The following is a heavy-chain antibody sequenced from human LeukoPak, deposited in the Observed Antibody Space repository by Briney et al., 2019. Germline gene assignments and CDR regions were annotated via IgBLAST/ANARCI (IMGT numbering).Heavy chain of an antibody. V-gene: IGHV4-34*01. CDR2: INHSGST. J-gene: IGHJ4*02. CDR3: ARSRIGAVAGSDY. Sequence: PSETLSLTCAVYGGSFSGYYWSWIRQPPGKGLEWIGEINHSGSTNYNPSLKSRVTISVDTSKNQFSLKLSSATAADTAVYYCARSRIGAVAGSDYWGQGTLVTVSS. D-gene: IGHD6-19*01. CDR1: GGSFSGYY.